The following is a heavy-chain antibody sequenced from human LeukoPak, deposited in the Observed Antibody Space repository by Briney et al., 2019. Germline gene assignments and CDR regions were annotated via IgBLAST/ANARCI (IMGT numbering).Heavy chain of an antibody. D-gene: IGHD6-25*01. V-gene: IGHV3-23*01. J-gene: IGHJ4*02. CDR2: LSFGGDNR. CDR1: GFTFSNYV. Sequence: GGSLRLSCAASGFTFSNYVMHWVRQAPGKGLEWVSVLSFGGDNRYYADSVKGRFTIPRDNYKHTLYPQMNSLPVQEAAIYYCANHISTRQRLQSYFDSWGQGTLVTVSS. CDR3: ANHISTRQRLQSYFDS.